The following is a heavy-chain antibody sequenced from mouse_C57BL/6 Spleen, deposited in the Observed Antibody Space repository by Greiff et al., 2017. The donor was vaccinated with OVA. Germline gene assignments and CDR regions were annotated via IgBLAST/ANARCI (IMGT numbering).Heavy chain of an antibody. CDR2: ISNGGGST. Sequence: EVKLQESGGGLVQPGGSLKLSCAASGFTFSDYYMYWVRQTPEKRLEWVAYISNGGGSTYYPDTVKGRFTISRDNAKNTLYLQMSRLKSEDTAMYYCARHGDPYYYAMDYWGQGTSVTVSS. V-gene: IGHV5-12*01. CDR1: GFTFSDYY. J-gene: IGHJ4*01. CDR3: ARHGDPYYYAMDY.